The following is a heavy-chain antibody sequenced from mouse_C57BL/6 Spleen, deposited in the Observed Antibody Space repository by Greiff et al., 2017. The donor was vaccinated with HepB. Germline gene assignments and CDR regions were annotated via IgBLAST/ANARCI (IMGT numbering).Heavy chain of an antibody. V-gene: IGHV1-81*01. Sequence: VQLQQSGAELARPGASVKLSCKASGYTFTSYGISWVKQRTGQGLEWIGEIYPRSGNTYYNEKFKGKATLTADKSSSTAYMELRSLTSEDSAVYFRARRGITTVVAYYFDYWGQGTTLTVSS. CDR2: IYPRSGNT. CDR3: ARRGITTVVAYYFDY. J-gene: IGHJ2*01. CDR1: GYTFTSYG. D-gene: IGHD1-1*01.